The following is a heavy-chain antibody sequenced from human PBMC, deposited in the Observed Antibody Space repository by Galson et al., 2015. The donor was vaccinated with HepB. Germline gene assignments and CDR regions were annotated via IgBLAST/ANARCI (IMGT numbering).Heavy chain of an antibody. CDR3: TSDRRLQWLYY. J-gene: IGHJ4*02. D-gene: IGHD6-19*01. Sequence: ETLSLTCTVSGGSISSTSSTYYWGWIRQPPGKGLEWIGSIYYSGSTYYNPSLKSRVTISVDTSKSQFSLKLSSVTATDTAVYYCTSDRRLQWLYYWGQGTLVTVSS. V-gene: IGHV4-39*01. CDR2: IYYSGST. CDR1: GGSISSTSSTYY.